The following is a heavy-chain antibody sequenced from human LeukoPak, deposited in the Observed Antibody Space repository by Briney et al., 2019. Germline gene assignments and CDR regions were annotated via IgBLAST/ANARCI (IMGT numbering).Heavy chain of an antibody. J-gene: IGHJ4*02. Sequence: GASVKVSCKASGGTFSSYAISWVRQAPGQGLEWMGGIIPIFGTANYAQKFQGRVTITADESTSTAYMELSSLRSEDTAVYYCARGADYYDSSGYSGDWGQGTLVTVSS. V-gene: IGHV1-69*13. CDR1: GGTFSSYA. CDR2: IIPIFGTA. CDR3: ARGADYYDSSGYSGD. D-gene: IGHD3-22*01.